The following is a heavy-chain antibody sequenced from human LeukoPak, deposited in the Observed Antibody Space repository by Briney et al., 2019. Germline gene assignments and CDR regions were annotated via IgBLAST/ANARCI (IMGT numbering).Heavy chain of an antibody. CDR3: ASGQDYGGGGR. D-gene: IGHD4-23*01. CDR1: GFIFSSYN. J-gene: IGHJ4*02. V-gene: IGHV3-21*01. CDR2: ISSSSGSI. Sequence: PGGSLRLSCAASGFIFSSYNMNWVRQAPGKGLEWVSSISSSSGSINYADSVKGRFTISRDNARNSLYLQMNSLRAEDTAVYFCASGQDYGGGGRWGQGTLVTVSS.